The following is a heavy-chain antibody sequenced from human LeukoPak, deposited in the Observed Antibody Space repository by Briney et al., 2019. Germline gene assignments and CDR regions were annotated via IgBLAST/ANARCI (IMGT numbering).Heavy chain of an antibody. J-gene: IGHJ3*02. CDR2: IRTKANTYAT. D-gene: IGHD1-26*01. Sequence: GGSLKLSCAASGFTFSGSAMHRVRQASGKGLEWVGRIRTKANTYATAYAASVKGRFTISRDDSNNTAYLQMNSLKTEDTAVYFCTRYGGGDYYDAFDIWGQGTMVTVSS. CDR1: GFTFSGSA. CDR3: TRYGGGDYYDAFDI. V-gene: IGHV3-73*01.